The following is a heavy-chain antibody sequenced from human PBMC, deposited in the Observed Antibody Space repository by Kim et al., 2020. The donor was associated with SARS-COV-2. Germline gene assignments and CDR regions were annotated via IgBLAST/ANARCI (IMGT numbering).Heavy chain of an antibody. V-gene: IGHV3-23*01. CDR3: AKVQSSNLPLMDV. D-gene: IGHD2-2*01. Sequence: YAATVQGRFTSSVDNSKSTLYLRINSLRAEDTAVYYCAKVQSSNLPLMDVWGQGTTVTGSS. J-gene: IGHJ6*02.